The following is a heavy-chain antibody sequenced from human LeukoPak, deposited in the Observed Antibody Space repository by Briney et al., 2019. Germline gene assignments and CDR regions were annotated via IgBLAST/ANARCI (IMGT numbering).Heavy chain of an antibody. CDR1: GFTFSDYY. CDR2: ISSSGSTI. J-gene: IGHJ4*02. Sequence: GGSLRLSCAASGFTFSDYYMSWIRQAPGKGLEWVSYISSSGSTIYYADSVKGRFTISRDNSKNTLYLQMNSLRAEDTAVYYCAKDSSGSLFDYWGQGTLVTVSS. CDR3: AKDSSGSLFDY. D-gene: IGHD1-26*01. V-gene: IGHV3-11*04.